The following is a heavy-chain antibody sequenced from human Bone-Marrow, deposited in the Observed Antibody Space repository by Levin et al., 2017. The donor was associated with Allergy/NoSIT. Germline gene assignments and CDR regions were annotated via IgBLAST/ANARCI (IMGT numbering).Heavy chain of an antibody. J-gene: IGHJ4*02. Sequence: GGSLRLSCAASGFTFSSYAMSWVRQAPGKGLEWVSAISGSGGSTYYADSVKGRFTISRDNSKNTLYLQMNSLRAEDTAVYYCAKDQEVGGSGWLFDYWGQGTLVTVSS. CDR2: ISGSGGST. CDR3: AKDQEVGGSGWLFDY. D-gene: IGHD6-19*01. V-gene: IGHV3-23*01. CDR1: GFTFSSYA.